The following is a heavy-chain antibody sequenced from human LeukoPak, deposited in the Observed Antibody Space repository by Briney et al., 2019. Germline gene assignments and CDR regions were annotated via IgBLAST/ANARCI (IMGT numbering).Heavy chain of an antibody. CDR3: ARAPAYYYDSSGYYRHHFDY. J-gene: IGHJ4*02. Sequence: SETLSLTPIVSGGSISGDYWSWIRQPPGKGLGWIGYIYYSGSTNYNPSLKSRVTISVDTSKNQFSLKMSSVTAADTAVYYCARAPAYYYDSSGYYRHHFDYWGQGTLVTVSS. V-gene: IGHV4-59*01. CDR2: IYYSGST. D-gene: IGHD3-22*01. CDR1: GGSISGDY.